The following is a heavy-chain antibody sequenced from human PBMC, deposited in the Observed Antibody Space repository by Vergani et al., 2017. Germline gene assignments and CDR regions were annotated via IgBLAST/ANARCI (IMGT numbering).Heavy chain of an antibody. Sequence: EVQLLESGGDLVQPGGSLRLSCAASGFTFIMHAMSWVRQAPGKGLEWVSTLSASDRRTHYADSVKGRFTISRDNAKNSLYLQMNSLRAEDTAVYYCARDIGRNYYYYGMDVWGQGTTVTVSS. CDR1: GFTFIMHA. CDR3: ARDIGRNYYYYGMDV. J-gene: IGHJ6*02. V-gene: IGHV3-23*01. CDR2: LSASDRRT. D-gene: IGHD3-10*01.